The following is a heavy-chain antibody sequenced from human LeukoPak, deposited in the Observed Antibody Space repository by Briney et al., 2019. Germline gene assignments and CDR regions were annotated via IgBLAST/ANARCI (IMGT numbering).Heavy chain of an antibody. Sequence: SETLSLTCAVYSRASRGYYWTWIRQPPGKGLEWSGEINQSGRANYNPALKSRVTISADTSKNYFSLKLSSVTAADTGVYYCASPATGNKDGFDYWGQGTLLGVTS. D-gene: IGHD6-13*01. V-gene: IGHV4-34*01. CDR3: ASPATGNKDGFDY. CDR1: SRASRGYY. J-gene: IGHJ4*02. CDR2: INQSGRA.